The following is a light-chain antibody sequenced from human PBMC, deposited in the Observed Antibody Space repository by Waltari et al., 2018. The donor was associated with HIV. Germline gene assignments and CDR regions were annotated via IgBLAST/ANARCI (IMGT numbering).Light chain of an antibody. CDR2: DVD. CDR1: NSDISTYNF. J-gene: IGLJ2*01. CDR3: SSYTTTNTVV. V-gene: IGLV2-14*03. Sequence: QSALTQPASVSGSPGQSITISCSGTNSDISTYNFVSWYQKHPDKAPKLLIYDVDTRPSGGPRRFSGSKSGDTASLTISAIQADDEADYFCSSYTTTNTVVFGGGTKVSVL.